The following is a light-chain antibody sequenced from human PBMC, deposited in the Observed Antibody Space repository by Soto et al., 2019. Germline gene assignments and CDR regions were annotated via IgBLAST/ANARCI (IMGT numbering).Light chain of an antibody. V-gene: IGKV3-20*01. CDR2: GAS. J-gene: IGKJ1*01. CDR3: QQYGSSGT. CDR1: QSVSNNY. Sequence: EIVWTQSPGTLSLSPGERATLSCRASQSVSNNYLAWYQQKPGQAPRLRIYGASNRATGIPDKFSGSWSGTDFTRSSSRLVAEYFAVYYCQQYGSSGTFGQGTKVEI.